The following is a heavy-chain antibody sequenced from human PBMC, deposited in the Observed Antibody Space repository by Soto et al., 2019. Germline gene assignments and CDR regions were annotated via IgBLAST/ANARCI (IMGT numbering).Heavy chain of an antibody. V-gene: IGHV4-39*01. CDR2: IYYSGST. Sequence: PSETLSLTCTVSRGSISSINYYWAWIRQPPGKGLEWIATIYYSGSTYYNPSLKSRVTISVATSKNQFSLKLTSVTAADTAVYYCARQLYCIDTNCYAGGYYFDYWGQGTLVTVSS. D-gene: IGHD2-2*01. CDR1: RGSISSINYY. CDR3: ARQLYCIDTNCYAGGYYFDY. J-gene: IGHJ4*02.